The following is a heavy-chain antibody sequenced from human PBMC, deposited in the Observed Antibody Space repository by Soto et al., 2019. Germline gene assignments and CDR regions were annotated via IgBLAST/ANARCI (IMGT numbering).Heavy chain of an antibody. Sequence: PGGSLRLSCAASGFTFSSYAMHWVRQAPGKGLEWVAVISYDGSNKYYADSVKGRFTISRDNSKNTLYLQMNSLRAEDTAVYYCARALRLVINNWFDPWGQGTLVTVSS. CDR3: ARALRLVINNWFDP. J-gene: IGHJ5*02. CDR1: GFTFSSYA. CDR2: ISYDGSNK. D-gene: IGHD3-9*01. V-gene: IGHV3-30-3*01.